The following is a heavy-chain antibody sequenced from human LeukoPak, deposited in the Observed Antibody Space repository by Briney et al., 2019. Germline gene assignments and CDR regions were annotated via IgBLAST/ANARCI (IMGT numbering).Heavy chain of an antibody. CDR3: ARHGPNEYYDLWSGYYFDD. V-gene: IGHV4-39*01. J-gene: IGHJ4*02. CDR2: IYYSGST. D-gene: IGHD3-3*01. Sequence: SETLSLTCTVSGGSISSSSYYWGWIRQPPGKGLEWIGSIYYSGSTYYNPSLKSRVTISVDTSKNQFFLKLSSVTAADTAVYYCARHGPNEYYDLWSGYYFDDWGQGTLVTVSS. CDR1: GGSISSSSYY.